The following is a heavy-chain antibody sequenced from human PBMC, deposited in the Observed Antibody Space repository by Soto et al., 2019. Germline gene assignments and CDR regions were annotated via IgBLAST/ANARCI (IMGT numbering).Heavy chain of an antibody. J-gene: IGHJ6*03. CDR2: IRSKAYGGTT. Sequence: GGSLRLSCTASGFTFGDYAMSWFRQAPGKGLEWVGFIRSKAYGGTTEYAASVKGRFTISRDDSKSIAYLQMNSLKTEDTAVYYCTRDRLDYYGSGAYYYYMDVWGKGTTVTVSS. V-gene: IGHV3-49*03. D-gene: IGHD3-10*01. CDR1: GFTFGDYA. CDR3: TRDRLDYYGSGAYYYYMDV.